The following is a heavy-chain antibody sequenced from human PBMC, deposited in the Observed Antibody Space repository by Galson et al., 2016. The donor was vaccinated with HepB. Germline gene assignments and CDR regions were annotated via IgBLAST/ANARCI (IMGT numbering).Heavy chain of an antibody. V-gene: IGHV1-8*01. CDR3: ARRITMVRGAGRGNDY. Sequence: SVKVSCKASGYTFTSFDINWVRQATGQGLEWMGWMNPNNGNTGYAQKFQGRVTMTRNTSISTAYMELSSLRSEDTAVYFCARRITMVRGAGRGNDYWGQGTLVTVSS. D-gene: IGHD3-10*01. CDR2: MNPNNGNT. CDR1: GYTFTSFD. J-gene: IGHJ4*02.